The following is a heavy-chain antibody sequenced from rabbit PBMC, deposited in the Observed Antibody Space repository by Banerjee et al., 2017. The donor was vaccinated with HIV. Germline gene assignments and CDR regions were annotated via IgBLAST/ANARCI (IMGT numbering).Heavy chain of an antibody. CDR3: ARGIYGGNGHFNL. V-gene: IGHV1S40*01. D-gene: IGHD4-2*01. Sequence: QSLEESGGGLVKPGASLTLTCKASGIDFSSYYYMCWVRQAPGKGLEWIACIYTGSDNAGYASWAKGRFTISKTSSTTVTLQMASLTAADTATYFCARGIYGGNGHFNLWGPGTLVTVS. CDR1: GIDFSSYYY. J-gene: IGHJ4*01. CDR2: IYTGSDNA.